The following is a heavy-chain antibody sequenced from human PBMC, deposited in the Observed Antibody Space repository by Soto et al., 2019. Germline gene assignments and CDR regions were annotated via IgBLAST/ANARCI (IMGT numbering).Heavy chain of an antibody. CDR1: GFTFTNYA. D-gene: IGHD6-19*01. CDR3: AKRKGVDSGSIDH. Sequence: GGSLRLSCAASGFTFTNYAMSWVRQAPGKGLEWVSSISGGGASTYYADSVKGRFTISRDNSKNTLYLQMNSLRAEDTAVYYCAKRKGVDSGSIDHWGQGTLVTVPS. V-gene: IGHV3-23*01. J-gene: IGHJ4*02. CDR2: ISGGGAST.